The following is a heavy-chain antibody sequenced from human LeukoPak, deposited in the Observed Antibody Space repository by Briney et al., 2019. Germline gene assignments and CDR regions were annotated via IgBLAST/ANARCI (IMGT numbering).Heavy chain of an antibody. CDR1: GYTFTGYY. J-gene: IGHJ4*02. Sequence: ASVKVSCKASGYTFTGYYMHWVRQAPGQGLEWMGWLNPNSGVTKYAQNFQGGVTVTRDTSTSTAYMELSRLRSDDTAVYYCAREGFDYWGQGTLVTVSS. CDR3: AREGFDY. V-gene: IGHV1-2*02. CDR2: LNPNSGVT.